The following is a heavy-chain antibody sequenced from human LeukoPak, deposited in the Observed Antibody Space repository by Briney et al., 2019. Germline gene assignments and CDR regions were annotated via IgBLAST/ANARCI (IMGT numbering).Heavy chain of an antibody. J-gene: IGHJ2*01. V-gene: IGHV4-59*01. CDR3: ARGEDTRSYYDFWSGAGWYFDL. CDR1: GGSISSYY. Sequence: PSETLSLTCTVSGGSISSYYWSWIRQPPGKGLEWIGYIYYSGSTNYNPSLKSRVTISVDTSKNQFSLKLSSVTAADTAVYYCARGEDTRSYYDFWSGAGWYFDLWGRGTLVTVSS. CDR2: IYYSGST. D-gene: IGHD3-3*01.